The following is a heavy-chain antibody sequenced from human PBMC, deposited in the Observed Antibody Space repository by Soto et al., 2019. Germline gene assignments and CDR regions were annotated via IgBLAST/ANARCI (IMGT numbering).Heavy chain of an antibody. D-gene: IGHD6-6*01. CDR2: INHSGST. V-gene: IGHV4-34*01. CDR3: ARGYSREYSSQERAYAYDYHCEVD. CDR1: SGSFGGYY. Sequence: PAVTLSLTCAVNSGSFGGYYWRWILQRPGKGLEWSGEINHSGSTNYTPSLKSQVTISVDTSKNQFSLKLSSVTAADTAVYYCARGYSREYSSQERAYAYDYHCEVDCGKGSRSTDPS. J-gene: IGHJ6*03.